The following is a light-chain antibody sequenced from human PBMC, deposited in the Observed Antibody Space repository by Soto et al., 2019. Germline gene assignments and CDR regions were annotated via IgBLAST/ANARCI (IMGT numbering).Light chain of an antibody. J-gene: IGKJ3*01. CDR3: QQYNKWPLT. V-gene: IGKV3-15*01. CDR1: QSVSSTH. Sequence: EMVLTQSPGTLSLSPGDRATLSCRASQSVSSTHLAWYQQKPGHTPRLLIYSASIGATGTPARFSGSGSGSDFTLTISSLQSEDFAVYYCQQYNKWPLTFGPGTKVDIK. CDR2: SAS.